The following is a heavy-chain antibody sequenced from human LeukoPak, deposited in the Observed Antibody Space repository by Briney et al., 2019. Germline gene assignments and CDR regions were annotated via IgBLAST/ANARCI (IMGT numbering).Heavy chain of an antibody. CDR1: GFTVSSNY. CDR2: ITGSGGTT. V-gene: IGHV3-23*01. D-gene: IGHD2-2*01. J-gene: IGHJ4*02. CDR3: ASRPGAHIGPLDF. Sequence: GGSLRLSCAASGFTVSSNYMSWVRQAPGKGLECVSSITGSGGTTYYADSVKGRFTISRDNGKNTLYLEMNSLRADETAVYYCASRPGAHIGPLDFWGQGTLVTVSS.